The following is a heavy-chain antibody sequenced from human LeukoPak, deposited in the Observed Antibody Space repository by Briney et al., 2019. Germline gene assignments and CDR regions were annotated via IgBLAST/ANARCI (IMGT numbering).Heavy chain of an antibody. V-gene: IGHV4-59*01. CDR1: GGSISNYY. CDR2: IYYSGST. D-gene: IGHD4-11*01. CDR3: ARGYTNYPYYFDY. Sequence: SETLSLTCTVFGGSISNYYWTWIRQPPGRGLEWIGYIYYSGSTNYNPSLKSRVTMSVDKSKNQFSLNLSSVTAADTAVYSCARGYTNYPYYFDYWGQGTLVTVSS. J-gene: IGHJ4*02.